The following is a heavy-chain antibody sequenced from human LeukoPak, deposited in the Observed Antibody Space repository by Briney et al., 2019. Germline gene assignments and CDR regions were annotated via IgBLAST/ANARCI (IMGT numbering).Heavy chain of an antibody. CDR1: GFTFSSYS. Sequence: GGPLRLSCAASGFTFSSYSMNWPRHGPGRGLEWFSYISSSIGTIYYAASVKGRFTISRDNAKNSLYLQMNSLRDADTAVYYCARDLAGRLRGHDYYYGMDVWGQGTTVTVSS. CDR2: ISSSIGTI. D-gene: IGHD6-19*01. J-gene: IGHJ6*02. V-gene: IGHV3-48*02. CDR3: ARDLAGRLRGHDYYYGMDV.